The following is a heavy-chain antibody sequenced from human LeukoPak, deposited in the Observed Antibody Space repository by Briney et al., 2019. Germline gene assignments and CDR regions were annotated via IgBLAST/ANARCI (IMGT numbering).Heavy chain of an antibody. CDR3: ARGDDIVVVPAAIPGVFDY. D-gene: IGHD2-2*01. V-gene: IGHV3-48*03. Sequence: GGSLRLSCAASGFTFSSYEMSWVRQAPGKGLERVSYISSSGSTIYYADSVKGRFTISRDNAKNSLYLQMNSLRAEDTAVYYCARGDDIVVVPAAIPGVFDYWGQGTLVTVSS. CDR1: GFTFSSYE. CDR2: ISSSGSTI. J-gene: IGHJ4*02.